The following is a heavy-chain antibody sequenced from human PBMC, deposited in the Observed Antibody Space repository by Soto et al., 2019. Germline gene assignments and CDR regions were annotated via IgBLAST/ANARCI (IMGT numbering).Heavy chain of an antibody. CDR2: ISSSGGTI. CDR3: ARLSVRYCSGGSCSQLDY. D-gene: IGHD2-15*01. CDR1: GFTFSTYS. Sequence: PGGSLRLSCAASGFTFSTYSMNWVRQAPGKGLEWVSFISSSGGTIYYADSVKGRFTISRDNAKNSLYLQMNSLSDEDTAVYYCARLSVRYCSGGSCSQLDYWGQGTLVTVSS. J-gene: IGHJ4*02. V-gene: IGHV3-48*02.